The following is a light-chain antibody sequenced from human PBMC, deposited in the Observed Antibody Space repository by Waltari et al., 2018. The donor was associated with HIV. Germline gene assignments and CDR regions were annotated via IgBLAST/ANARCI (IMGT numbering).Light chain of an antibody. Sequence: QSALTPPASVSGSPGQSITISCTGTSSDVGTYNLVSWYQHHPGKAPQLILYEVNKRPSGVSSRFSGSKSGNTASLTISGLQAEDEADFYCCSFAPASTYVFGTGTKVTVL. CDR3: CSFAPASTYV. J-gene: IGLJ1*01. CDR1: SSDVGTYNL. V-gene: IGLV2-23*02. CDR2: EVN.